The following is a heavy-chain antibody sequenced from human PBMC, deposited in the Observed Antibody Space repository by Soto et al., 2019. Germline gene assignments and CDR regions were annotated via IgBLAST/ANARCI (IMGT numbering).Heavy chain of an antibody. CDR2: INAGNGNT. J-gene: IGHJ6*02. CDR1: GYTFTSYA. V-gene: IGHV1-3*01. Sequence: GASVKVSCKAPGYTFTSYAMHWVRQAPGQRLEWMGWINAGNGNTKYSQKFQGRVTITRDTSASTAYMELSSLRSEDTAVYYCASRLFPGFYYYGMDVWGQGTTVTVSS. CDR3: ASRLFPGFYYYGMDV. D-gene: IGHD2-21*01.